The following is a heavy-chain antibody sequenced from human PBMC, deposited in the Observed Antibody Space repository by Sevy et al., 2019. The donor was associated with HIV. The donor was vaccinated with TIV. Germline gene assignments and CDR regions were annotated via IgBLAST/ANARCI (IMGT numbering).Heavy chain of an antibody. V-gene: IGHV3-21*01. J-gene: IGHJ5*02. CDR2: ISSSSSYI. CDR3: ARAKSTSSGYPPSPKINWFDP. Sequence: GGSLRLCCAASGFTFSSYSMNWVRQAPGKGLEWVSSISSSSSYIYYANSVKGRFTKARDNARNSLYLQMNSLRAEDTAVYYCARAKSTSSGYPPSPKINWFDPWGQGTLVTVSS. D-gene: IGHD3-22*01. CDR1: GFTFSSYS.